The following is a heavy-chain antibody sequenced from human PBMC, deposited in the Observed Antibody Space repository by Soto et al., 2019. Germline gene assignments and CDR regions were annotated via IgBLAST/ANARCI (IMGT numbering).Heavy chain of an antibody. CDR2: ISYDGNNK. Sequence: GGSLRLSCAASGFTFSNYGIHWVRQAPGKGLEWVAVISYDGNNKYYADSVEGRFTISRDNAKNSLYLQMNSLRAEDTAVYYCARDYCSSTSCFMDVWGKGTTVTVSS. V-gene: IGHV3-30*03. CDR1: GFTFSNYG. CDR3: ARDYCSSTSCFMDV. D-gene: IGHD2-2*01. J-gene: IGHJ6*03.